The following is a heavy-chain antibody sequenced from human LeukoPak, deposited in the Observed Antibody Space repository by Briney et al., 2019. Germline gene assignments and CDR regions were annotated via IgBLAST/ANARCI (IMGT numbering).Heavy chain of an antibody. CDR3: ARGRPHGNDY. V-gene: IGHV3-74*01. J-gene: IGHJ4*02. CDR2: IASDGSGT. CDR1: GFTVSSNY. D-gene: IGHD4-23*01. Sequence: GGSLRLFCAASGFTVSSNYMSWVRQAPGKGLVWVSRIASDGSGTTYADSVKGRFSISRDNAKNTLYLQMNSLRVEDTAVYYCARGRPHGNDYWGQGTLVTVSS.